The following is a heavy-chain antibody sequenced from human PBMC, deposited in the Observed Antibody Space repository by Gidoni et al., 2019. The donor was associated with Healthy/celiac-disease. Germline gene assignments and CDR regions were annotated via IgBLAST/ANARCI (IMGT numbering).Heavy chain of an antibody. CDR2: ISYDGSNK. D-gene: IGHD5-18*01. CDR3: AKDITALNVDTATHDY. V-gene: IGHV3-30*18. J-gene: IGHJ4*02. CDR1: GFTFSSSG. Sequence: QVQLVESGGGVVQPGRSLRLSCAASGFTFSSSGMHWVRQAPGKGLEWVAVISYDGSNKYYADSVKGRFTISRDNSKNTLYLQMNSLRAEDTAVYYCAKDITALNVDTATHDYWGQGTLVTVSS.